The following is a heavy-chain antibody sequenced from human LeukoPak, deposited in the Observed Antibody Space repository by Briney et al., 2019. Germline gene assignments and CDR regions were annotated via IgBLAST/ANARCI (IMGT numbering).Heavy chain of an antibody. D-gene: IGHD3-10*01. V-gene: IGHV3-21*01. CDR2: ISGRTSYT. CDR1: GFTFSDYA. J-gene: IGHJ4*02. CDR3: ARDVMDGSGSYYILYYFDY. Sequence: GGSLRVSCTASGFTFSDYAMNWVRQAPGKGLEWVSSISGRTSYTYYADSVRGRFTIFRDNAKNTLYLQMNSLRAEDTAVYYCARDVMDGSGSYYILYYFDYWGQGTLVTVSS.